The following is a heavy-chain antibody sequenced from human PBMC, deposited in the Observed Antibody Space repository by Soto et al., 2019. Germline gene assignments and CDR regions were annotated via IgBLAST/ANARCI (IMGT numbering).Heavy chain of an antibody. J-gene: IGHJ6*02. CDR1: GFTFSSYG. CDR2: ISYDGSNK. Sequence: PVGSLRLSCAASGFTFSSYGMHWVRQAPGKGLEWVAVISYDGSNKYYADSVKGRFTISRDNSKNTLYLQMNSLRAEDTAVYYCAKDYGIAAAGRYYYGMDVWGQGTTVTVSS. D-gene: IGHD6-13*01. V-gene: IGHV3-30*18. CDR3: AKDYGIAAAGRYYYGMDV.